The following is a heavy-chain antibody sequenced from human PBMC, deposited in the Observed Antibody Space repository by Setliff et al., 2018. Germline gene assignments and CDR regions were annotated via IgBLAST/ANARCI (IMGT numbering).Heavy chain of an antibody. V-gene: IGHV3-74*01. CDR1: GFTFSSYW. J-gene: IGHJ3*02. Sequence: PEGSLRLSCEASGFTFSSYWMHWVRQAPGKGLVWVSHSNSDGSSTTYADSVKGRFTISRDNAKNTLYLQMNRLRAEDTAVYYCTRDWGGVGATNAFDIRGQGTMVTVSS. CDR3: TRDWGGVGATNAFDI. CDR2: SNSDGSST. D-gene: IGHD1-26*01.